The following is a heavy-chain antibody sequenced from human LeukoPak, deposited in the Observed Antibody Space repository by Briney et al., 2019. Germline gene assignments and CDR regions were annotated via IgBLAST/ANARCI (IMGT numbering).Heavy chain of an antibody. CDR2: ISAYNGNT. D-gene: IGHD3-22*01. CDR1: GYTFTSYG. CDR3: ARVNVVVIKGRSYGMDV. J-gene: IGHJ6*02. V-gene: IGHV1-18*01. Sequence: ASVKVSCTTSGYTFTSYGISWVRQAPGQGLEWMGWISAYNGNTNYAQKLQGRVTMTTDTSTSTAYMELRSLRSDDTAVYYCARVNVVVIKGRSYGMDVWGQGTTVTVSS.